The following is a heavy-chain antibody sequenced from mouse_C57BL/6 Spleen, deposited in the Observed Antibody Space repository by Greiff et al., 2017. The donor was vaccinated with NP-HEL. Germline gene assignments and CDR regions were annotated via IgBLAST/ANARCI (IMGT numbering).Heavy chain of an antibody. CDR1: GYSITSGYY. D-gene: IGHD2-5*01. J-gene: IGHJ2*01. V-gene: IGHV3-6*01. Sequence: EVKLMESGPGLVKPSQSLSLTCSVTGYSITSGYYWNWIRQFPGNKLEWMGYISYDGSNNYNPSLKNRISITRDTSKNQFFLKLNSVTTEDTATYYCARESVYYSKDYWGQGTTLTVSS. CDR3: ARESVYYSKDY. CDR2: ISYDGSN.